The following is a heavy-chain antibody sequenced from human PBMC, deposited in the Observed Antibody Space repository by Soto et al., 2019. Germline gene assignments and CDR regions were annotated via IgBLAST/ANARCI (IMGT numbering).Heavy chain of an antibody. CDR2: IYWDDDT. Sequence: QITLKESGPPLVKPTQTLTLTCIFSGFSFSADGVGVGWIRQPPGKALEWLALIYWDDDTRYRPSLKSKLTTPKDSSKYQVVLTITNMDPLYTATYYCAHAFGGTSWPNDAFDVWGQGTVVTVSS. V-gene: IGHV2-5*02. CDR3: AHAFGGTSWPNDAFDV. J-gene: IGHJ3*01. D-gene: IGHD3-16*01. CDR1: GFSFSADGVG.